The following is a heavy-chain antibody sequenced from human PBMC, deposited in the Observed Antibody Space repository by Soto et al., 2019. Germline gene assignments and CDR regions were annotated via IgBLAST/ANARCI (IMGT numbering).Heavy chain of an antibody. D-gene: IGHD2-15*01. J-gene: IGHJ6*02. V-gene: IGHV4-4*07. Sequence: SETLSLTCTVSGGSISSYYWSWIRQPAGKGLEWIGRIYTRGSTNYNPSLKSRVTMSVDTSKNQFSLKLSSVTAADTAVYYCARVVGGCSGGSCYSVNWYYYYGMDVWGQGTTVTVSS. CDR1: GGSISSYY. CDR2: IYTRGST. CDR3: ARVVGGCSGGSCYSVNWYYYYGMDV.